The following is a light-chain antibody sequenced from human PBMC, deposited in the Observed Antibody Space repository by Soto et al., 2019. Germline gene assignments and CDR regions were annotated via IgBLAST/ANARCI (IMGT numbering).Light chain of an antibody. CDR2: GAS. J-gene: IGKJ1*01. V-gene: IGKV3-20*01. Sequence: EIVFTQSPGTLSFSPGERATLSFRASQSVSSTYLAWYQQKPGQAPRLLISGASSRATGIPDRFSGSGSGTDFTLTITRLEPEDFAVYYCQQYGSSPKTFGQGTKVDIK. CDR1: QSVSSTY. CDR3: QQYGSSPKT.